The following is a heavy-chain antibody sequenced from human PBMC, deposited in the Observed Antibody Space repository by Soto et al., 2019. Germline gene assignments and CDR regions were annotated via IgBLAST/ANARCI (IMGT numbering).Heavy chain of an antibody. D-gene: IGHD3-22*01. J-gene: IGHJ5*02. CDR2: IYWDDDK. V-gene: IGHV2-5*02. Sequence: QITLKESGPTLVKPTQTLTLTCTFAGFSLSTSGVGVGWIRQPPGKALEWLALIYWDDDKRYSPSLKSRRTITKDTVTNQVVLTMTNMDPVDTATYYCAHSSGPYDSSGYYNWFDPWGQGTLVTVSS. CDR3: AHSSGPYDSSGYYNWFDP. CDR1: GFSLSTSGVG.